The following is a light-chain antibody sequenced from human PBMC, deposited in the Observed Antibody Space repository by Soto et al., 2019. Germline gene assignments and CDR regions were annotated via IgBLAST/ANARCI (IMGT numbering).Light chain of an antibody. J-gene: IGLJ2*01. CDR3: SSSAGSNNVV. Sequence: QSVLTQPPSASGSPGQSVTISCTGTSSDVGGYNYVSWYQQHPGKAPKLIIYEVNKRPSGVPDRFSGSKSGNTASLTVSGLQTEDEADYYCSSSAGSNNVVFGGGTKLTVL. CDR1: SSDVGGYNY. CDR2: EVN. V-gene: IGLV2-8*01.